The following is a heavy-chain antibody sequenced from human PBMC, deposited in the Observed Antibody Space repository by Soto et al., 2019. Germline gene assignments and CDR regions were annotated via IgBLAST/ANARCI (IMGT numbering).Heavy chain of an antibody. J-gene: IGHJ3*02. CDR1: GDSVSSNSAA. Sequence: SQTLSLTCAISGDSVSSNSAAWNWIRQSPSRGLEWLGRTYYRSKWYNDYAVPVKSRITINPDTSKNQFSLQLNSVTPEDTAVYYCARGVGDPYYYDSSGYYDGFDIWGQGTMVTVSS. CDR3: ARGVGDPYYYDSSGYYDGFDI. D-gene: IGHD3-22*01. V-gene: IGHV6-1*01. CDR2: TYYRSKWYN.